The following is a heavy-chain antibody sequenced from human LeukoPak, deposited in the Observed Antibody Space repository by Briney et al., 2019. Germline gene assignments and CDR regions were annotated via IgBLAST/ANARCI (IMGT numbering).Heavy chain of an antibody. J-gene: IGHJ4*02. Sequence: PGGSLRLSCAASGFTFSSYWMSWVRQAPGKGLEWVANIKQDGSEKYYVDSVKGRSTISRDNAKNSLYLQMNSLRAEDTAVYYCAREGCSGGSCYPDWGQGTLVTVSS. D-gene: IGHD2-15*01. V-gene: IGHV3-7*03. CDR3: AREGCSGGSCYPD. CDR2: IKQDGSEK. CDR1: GFTFSSYW.